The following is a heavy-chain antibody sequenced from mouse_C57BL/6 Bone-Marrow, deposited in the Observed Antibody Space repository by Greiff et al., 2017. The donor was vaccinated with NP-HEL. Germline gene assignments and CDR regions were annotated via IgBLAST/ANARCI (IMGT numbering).Heavy chain of an antibody. Sequence: DVMLVESGGDLVKPGGSLKLSCAASGFTFSSYGMSWVRQTPDKRLEWVATISSGGSYTYYLDSVKGRFTISRDNAKNTLYLQMSSLKSEDTATYYCARLGVYYGSSSYAMDYWGQGTSVTASS. D-gene: IGHD1-1*01. CDR2: ISSGGSYT. CDR3: ARLGVYYGSSSYAMDY. V-gene: IGHV5-6*02. J-gene: IGHJ4*01. CDR1: GFTFSSYG.